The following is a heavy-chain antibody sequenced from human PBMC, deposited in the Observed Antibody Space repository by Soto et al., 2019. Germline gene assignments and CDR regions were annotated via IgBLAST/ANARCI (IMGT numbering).Heavy chain of an antibody. D-gene: IGHD4-4*01. V-gene: IGHV1-58*01. CDR1: GFTFTSSA. CDR2: IVVGSGNT. J-gene: IGHJ4*02. CDR3: AREDHSDYPLDY. Sequence: SVKVSCKASGFTFTSSAVQWVRQARGQRLEWIGWIVVGSGNTNYAQKFQGWVTMTRDTSISTAYMELSRLRSDDTAVYYCAREDHSDYPLDYWGQGTLVTVSS.